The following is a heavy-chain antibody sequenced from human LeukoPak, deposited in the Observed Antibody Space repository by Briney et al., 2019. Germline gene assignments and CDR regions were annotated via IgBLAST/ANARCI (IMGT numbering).Heavy chain of an antibody. D-gene: IGHD6-13*01. J-gene: IGHJ5*02. Sequence: SQTLSLTCTVSGGSISSGDYYWSWIRQPPGKGLEWIEYIYYSGSTYYNPSLKSGVTISVDTSKNQFSLKLSSVTAADTAVYYCARAHIQQLVGWFDPWGQGTLVTVSS. CDR3: ARAHIQQLVGWFDP. V-gene: IGHV4-30-4*08. CDR1: GGSISSGDYY. CDR2: IYYSGST.